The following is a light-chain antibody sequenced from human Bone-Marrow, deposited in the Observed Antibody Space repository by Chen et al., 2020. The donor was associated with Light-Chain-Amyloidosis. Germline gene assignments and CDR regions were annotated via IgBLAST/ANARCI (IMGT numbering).Light chain of an antibody. CDR1: SRDVGGAHH. Sequence: QSALTQPASVSGSPGKSITISCPGTSRDVGGAHHVSWYQQHPEKAPKLRIYEVTTRPSWVPDRFSGSKSDNTASLTISGLQTEDEADYFCSSYTITNTLVFGSGTRVTVL. CDR2: EVT. CDR3: SSYTITNTLV. V-gene: IGLV2-14*01. J-gene: IGLJ1*01.